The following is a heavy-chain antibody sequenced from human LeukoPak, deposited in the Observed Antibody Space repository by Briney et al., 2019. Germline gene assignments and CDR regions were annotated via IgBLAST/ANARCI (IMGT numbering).Heavy chain of an antibody. V-gene: IGHV4-34*01. CDR3: ARRLRWDIVVVD. D-gene: IGHD2-15*01. CDR1: GGSFSGYY. J-gene: IGHJ4*02. CDR2: INHSGST. Sequence: PSETLSLTCAVYGGSFSGYYWSWIRHPPGKGLEWIGEINHSGSTNYNPSLKSRVTISVDTSKNQFSLKLSSVTAADTAVYYCARRLRWDIVVVDWGQGTLVTVSS.